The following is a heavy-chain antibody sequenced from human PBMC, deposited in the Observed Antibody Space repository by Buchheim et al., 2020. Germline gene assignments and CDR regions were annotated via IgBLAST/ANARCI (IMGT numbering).Heavy chain of an antibody. J-gene: IGHJ2*01. V-gene: IGHV3-23*04. CDR1: GFTFSSYA. CDR2: ISGSGGST. Sequence: EVQLVESGGGLVQPGGSLRLSCAASGFTFSSYAMSWVRQAPGKGLEWVSAISGSGGSTYYADSVKGRFTISRDNSKNTLYVQMNSLRAEDTAVYYCAKGPSYYYDSSGYYSYWYFDLWGRGTL. CDR3: AKGPSYYYDSSGYYSYWYFDL. D-gene: IGHD3-22*01.